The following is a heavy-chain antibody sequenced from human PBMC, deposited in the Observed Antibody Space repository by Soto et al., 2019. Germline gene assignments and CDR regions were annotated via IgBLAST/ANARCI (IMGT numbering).Heavy chain of an antibody. D-gene: IGHD1-26*01. CDR1: GYTFTGYY. CDR3: ARASLSGRDAFDI. Sequence: ASVKVSCKASGYTFTGYYMHWVRQAPGQGLEWMGWINPNSGGTNYAQKFQGWVTMTRDTSIRTAYMELSRLRSADTAVYYCARASLSGRDAFDIWGQGTMVTVSS. J-gene: IGHJ3*02. CDR2: INPNSGGT. V-gene: IGHV1-2*04.